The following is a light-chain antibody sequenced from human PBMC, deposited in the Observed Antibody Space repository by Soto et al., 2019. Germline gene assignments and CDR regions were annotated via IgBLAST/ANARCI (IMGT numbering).Light chain of an antibody. V-gene: IGLV3-21*02. CDR1: NIGSKT. CDR2: DDS. CDR3: QSYDSSLSVWM. J-gene: IGLJ3*02. Sequence: SYELTQPPSVSVAPGQTARITCGGNNIGSKTVHWYQQKPGQAPVVVVYDDSDRPSGIPERFSGSKSGTSGSLDITGLQAEDEADYYCQSYDSSLSVWMFGGGTKLTVL.